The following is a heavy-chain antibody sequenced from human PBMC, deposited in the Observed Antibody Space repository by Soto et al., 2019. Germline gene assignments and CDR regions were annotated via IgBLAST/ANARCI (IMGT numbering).Heavy chain of an antibody. CDR1: GFTFSVYT. CDR2: INDRGYTL. D-gene: IGHD6-6*01. V-gene: IGHV3-48*02. Sequence: GGSLRLSCEASGFTFSVYTMTWVRQAPGKGLEWISDINDRGYTLRYADSVKGRFTISRDNVNNSLYLEMTSLRDEDTAVYYCARDGYSTSSGWPWLYXWGQGTQVTVSX. CDR3: ARDGYSTSSGWPWLYX. J-gene: IGHJ5*02.